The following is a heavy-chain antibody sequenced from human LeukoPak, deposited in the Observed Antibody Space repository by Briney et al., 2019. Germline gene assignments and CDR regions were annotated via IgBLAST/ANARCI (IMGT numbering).Heavy chain of an antibody. CDR1: GYTFTSYD. D-gene: IGHD6-13*01. V-gene: IGHV1-8*01. J-gene: IGHJ6*02. CDR3: ARAGTTSSSWYLRANYYYYGMDV. CDR2: MNPNSGNT. Sequence: GASVKVSCKASGYTFTSYDINWVRQATGQGLEWMGWMNPNSGNTGYAQKFQGRVTMTRNTSIGTAYMELSSLRSEDTAVYYCARAGTTSSSWYLRANYYYYGMDVWGQGTTVTVSS.